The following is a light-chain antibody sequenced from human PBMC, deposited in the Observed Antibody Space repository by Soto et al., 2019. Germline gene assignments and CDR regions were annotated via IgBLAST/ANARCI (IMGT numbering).Light chain of an antibody. V-gene: IGLV2-14*01. CDR2: AVS. J-gene: IGLJ3*02. CDR3: SAYTSSSTLEV. CDR1: SSDVGGYDY. Sequence: QSALTQPASVSGSPGQSITISCAGTSSDVGGYDYVSWYQQHPGKAPKLMIHAVSNRPSGVSNRFSGSKSGNTASLTISGLQAEDEADYYCSAYTSSSTLEVFGGGTKLTVL.